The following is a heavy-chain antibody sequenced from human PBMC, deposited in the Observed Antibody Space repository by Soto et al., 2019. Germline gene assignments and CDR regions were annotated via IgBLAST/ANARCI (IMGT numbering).Heavy chain of an antibody. J-gene: IGHJ4*02. D-gene: IGHD6-6*01. Sequence: PGGSLRLSCVASGFNFKAYAMGWVRQAPGKGLEWVSSITATDGNTYYADSVRGRFTISRDNSRNSLFLQMNGLRPEDSALYYCAKDEGTSSTVFDYWGQGTLVTVSS. CDR2: ITATDGNT. CDR1: GFNFKAYA. CDR3: AKDEGTSSTVFDY. V-gene: IGHV3-23*01.